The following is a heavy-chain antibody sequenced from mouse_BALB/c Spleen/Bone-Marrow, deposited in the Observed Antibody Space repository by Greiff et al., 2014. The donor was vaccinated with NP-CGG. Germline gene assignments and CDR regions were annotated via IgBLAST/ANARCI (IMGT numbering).Heavy chain of an antibody. CDR2: IDPSNSET. CDR1: DYTFTSYW. Sequence: QVQLKESGPELVRPGASVKMSCKASDYTFTSYWMHWVKQRPGQGLEWIGMIDPSNSETRLNQKFKDKATLNVDKSSNTDYMHLRSLESEDYSVYYCARTFQPRRAMDYWGQGSSVTVSS. V-gene: IGHV1-74*01. CDR3: ARTFQPRRAMDY. J-gene: IGHJ4*01. D-gene: IGHD6-1*01.